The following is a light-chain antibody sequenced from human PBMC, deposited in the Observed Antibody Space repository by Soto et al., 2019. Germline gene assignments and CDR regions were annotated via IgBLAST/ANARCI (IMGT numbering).Light chain of an antibody. CDR2: AAS. Sequence: DIPMTQSPSSLSASVGDRVTITCRTSEGISNYLAWYQQKPGKVPKIVIYAASTLQSGVPSRFSGSGSGTDFTLTISSLQPEDFAIYYCQKYNSAPYTFGEGTKLEIK. V-gene: IGKV1-27*01. J-gene: IGKJ2*01. CDR1: EGISNY. CDR3: QKYNSAPYT.